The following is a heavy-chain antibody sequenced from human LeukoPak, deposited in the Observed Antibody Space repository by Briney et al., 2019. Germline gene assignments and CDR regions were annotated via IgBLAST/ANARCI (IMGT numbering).Heavy chain of an antibody. Sequence: QAGGSLRLSCAASGFTFSSYEMNWVRQAPGKGLEWVSYISSSGSTIYYADSVKGRFTISRDNAKNSLYLQMNSLGAEDTAVYYCARDWGAYYHFFDYWGQGTLVTVSS. V-gene: IGHV3-48*03. D-gene: IGHD3-22*01. CDR3: ARDWGAYYHFFDY. J-gene: IGHJ4*02. CDR1: GFTFSSYE. CDR2: ISSSGSTI.